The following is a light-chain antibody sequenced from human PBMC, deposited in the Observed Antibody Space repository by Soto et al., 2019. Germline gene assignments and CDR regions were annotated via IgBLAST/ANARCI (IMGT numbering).Light chain of an antibody. CDR2: GTS. Sequence: EIVMTQSPATLSVSPGDRATLSCRASHSLNNNLAWYQQKPGQSPRLLIYGTSTRAPGIPARFSGSKSGTDFTHTISSLQSEDFAVYYCQHYNDWPLTFGGGTKVEIK. V-gene: IGKV3-15*01. CDR3: QHYNDWPLT. J-gene: IGKJ4*01. CDR1: HSLNNN.